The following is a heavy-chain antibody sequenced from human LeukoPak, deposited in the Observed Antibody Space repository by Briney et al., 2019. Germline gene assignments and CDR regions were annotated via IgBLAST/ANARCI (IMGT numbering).Heavy chain of an antibody. Sequence: GESLKISCKGSGYRFSNYWIGWVRQMPGRGLECMGIIYPGDSDARYSPSFQGQITMSADKSIDTAHLQWSSLKASDTAIYYCARGEITGTPVYYWGQGTLVTVSS. CDR1: GYRFSNYW. J-gene: IGHJ4*02. V-gene: IGHV5-51*01. CDR2: IYPGDSDA. D-gene: IGHD1-7*01. CDR3: ARGEITGTPVYY.